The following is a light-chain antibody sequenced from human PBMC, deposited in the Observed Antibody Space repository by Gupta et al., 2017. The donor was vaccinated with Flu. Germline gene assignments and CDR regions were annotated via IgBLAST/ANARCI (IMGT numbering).Light chain of an antibody. J-gene: IGKJ1*01. CDR1: QSVSSN. CDR3: QQYNNWPLWT. V-gene: IGKV3-15*01. Sequence: ATLSVSPGERATLSCRASQSVSSNLAWYQQKPGQAPRLLIYGASTRATGIPARFSGSGSGTEFTLTISSLQSEDFAVYYCQQYNNWPLWTFGQGTKVEIK. CDR2: GAS.